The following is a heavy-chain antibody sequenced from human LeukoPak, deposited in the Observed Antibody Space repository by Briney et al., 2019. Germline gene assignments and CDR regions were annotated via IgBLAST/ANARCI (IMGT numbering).Heavy chain of an antibody. CDR2: ISWDGGST. V-gene: IGHV3-43D*03. Sequence: GGSLRLSCAASGFTFDDYAMHWVRQAPGKGLEWVSLISWDGGSTYYADSVKGRFTISRDNSKNTLYLQMNSLRAEDTAVYYCAKDSTYSSGWNQDYWGQGTLVTVSS. CDR3: AKDSTYSSGWNQDY. CDR1: GFTFDDYA. D-gene: IGHD6-19*01. J-gene: IGHJ4*02.